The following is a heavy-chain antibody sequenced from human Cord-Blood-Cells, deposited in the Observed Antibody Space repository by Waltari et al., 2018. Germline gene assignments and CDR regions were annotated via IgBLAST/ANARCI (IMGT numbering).Heavy chain of an antibody. V-gene: IGHV1-2*04. CDR3: ARGEVVAVGQYYFDY. J-gene: IGHJ4*02. CDR1: GYTFTGYY. Sequence: QVQLVQSGAEVKKPGASVKVSCKASGYTFTGYYMNWGRQAPGQGLEWMGWIKPSSGGTNYAQKFQGWVTMARDTSISTAYMAVSRLRSDDTAVYYGARGEVVAVGQYYFDYWGQGTLVTVSS. D-gene: IGHD6-19*01. CDR2: IKPSSGGT.